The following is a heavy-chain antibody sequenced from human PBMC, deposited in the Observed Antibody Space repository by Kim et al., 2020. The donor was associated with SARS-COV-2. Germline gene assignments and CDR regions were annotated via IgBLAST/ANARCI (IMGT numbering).Heavy chain of an antibody. V-gene: IGHV3-33*01. Sequence: GGSLRLSCAASGFTFSNYAMHWVRQAPVKGLEWVAVIWYDGDNKYYVDSVKGRFTISRDNSKNTLYLQMNSLRAEDTALYYCARDPYYGSGSYILRSYHYGLDVWGQGTTVTVSS. CDR3: ARDPYYGSGSYILRSYHYGLDV. J-gene: IGHJ6*02. CDR1: GFTFSNYA. D-gene: IGHD3-10*01. CDR2: IWYDGDNK.